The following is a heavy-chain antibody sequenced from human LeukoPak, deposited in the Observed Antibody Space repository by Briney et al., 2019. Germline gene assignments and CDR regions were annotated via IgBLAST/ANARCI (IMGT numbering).Heavy chain of an antibody. J-gene: IGHJ4*02. CDR3: AKESHGGLYYGSGSYYNSGFDY. Sequence: GGSLRLSCAASGFTFDDYAMHWVRHAPGKGLEWVSGISWNSGSIGYADSVKGRFTISRDNAKNSLYLQMNSLRAEDTALYYCAKESHGGLYYGSGSYYNSGFDYWGQGTLVTVSS. CDR2: ISWNSGSI. CDR1: GFTFDDYA. D-gene: IGHD3-10*01. V-gene: IGHV3-9*01.